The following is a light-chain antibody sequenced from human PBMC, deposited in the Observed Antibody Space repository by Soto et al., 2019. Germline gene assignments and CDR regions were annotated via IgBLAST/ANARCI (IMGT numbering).Light chain of an antibody. CDR2: AAS. J-gene: IGKJ2*01. Sequence: DIQMTQSPSSLSASVGDRVTITCRASQSISSYLNWYQQEPGKAPKLLIYAASSLQSGVPSRFSGSGSGIDFTLTISSLQPEDFVIYYCQQTYTAPYIFGQGTKLEI. CDR1: QSISSY. V-gene: IGKV1-39*01. CDR3: QQTYTAPYI.